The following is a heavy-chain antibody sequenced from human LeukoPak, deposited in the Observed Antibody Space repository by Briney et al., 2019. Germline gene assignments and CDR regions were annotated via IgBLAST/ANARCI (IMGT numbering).Heavy chain of an antibody. V-gene: IGHV3-9*01. CDR2: ISWDSGSI. CDR3: AKDRIYRGLLPQGWFDP. J-gene: IGHJ5*02. Sequence: PGGSLRLSCAASGFTFDDYAMHWVRQAPGKGLEWVSGISWDSGSIGYADSVKGRFTISRDNAKNSLYLQMNSLRAEDTALYYCAKDRIYRGLLPQGWFDPCGQGTLVTVSS. D-gene: IGHD3-22*01. CDR1: GFTFDDYA.